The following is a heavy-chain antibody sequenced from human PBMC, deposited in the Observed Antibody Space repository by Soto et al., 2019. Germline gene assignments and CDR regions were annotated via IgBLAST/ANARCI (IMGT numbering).Heavy chain of an antibody. CDR3: AREGDSHAFRRFDL. J-gene: IGHJ5*02. D-gene: IGHD5-18*01. Sequence: VQLVESGGGVVQPGTSLRLSCAASGFTFSHYIYHWVRQAPGKGLQWVAVIRDDGKKTNYATSVRGRFTVSRDMSKSTIFLQMNNLRIDDSAIYSCAREGDSHAFRRFDLWGQGTPVTVSS. CDR2: IRDDGKKT. CDR1: GFTFSHYI. V-gene: IGHV3-30*03.